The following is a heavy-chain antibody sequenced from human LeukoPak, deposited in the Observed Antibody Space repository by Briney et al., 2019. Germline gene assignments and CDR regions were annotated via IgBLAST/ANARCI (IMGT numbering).Heavy chain of an antibody. V-gene: IGHV2-70*04. CDR2: IDWDDDK. D-gene: IGHD5-24*01. CDR1: GFSLRTNGMR. CDR3: ARTERGVDGYNPFDY. J-gene: IGHJ4*02. Sequence: SGPALVXPTQTLTLTCTFSGFSLRTNGMRVSWIRQSPGKALEWLARIDWDDDKFYSTSLKTRLTISKDTSKNQVVLTMTNMDPVDAATYYCARTERGVDGYNPFDYWGQGTLVTVSS.